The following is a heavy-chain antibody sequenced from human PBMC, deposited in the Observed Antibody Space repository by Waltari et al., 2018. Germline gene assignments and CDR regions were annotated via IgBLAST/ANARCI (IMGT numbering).Heavy chain of an antibody. Sequence: EVQLVESGGRLVQPGRSLRLSCATSGFRFSEYGISWFRHVPGKGLEWGGFLRSEAYGGTPEYAASVRGRFTISRDDSKGLAYLQMNNLRTEDTAVYYCNGRDDYNGGHWGQGTLVTVSS. CDR1: GFRFSEYG. J-gene: IGHJ4*02. CDR3: NGRDDYNGGH. D-gene: IGHD4-4*01. V-gene: IGHV3-49*03. CDR2: LRSEAYGGTP.